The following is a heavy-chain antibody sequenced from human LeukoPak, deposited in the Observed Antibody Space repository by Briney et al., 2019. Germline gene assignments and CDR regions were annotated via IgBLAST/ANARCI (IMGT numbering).Heavy chain of an antibody. Sequence: GGSLRLSCAASGFTFSSYGMHWVRQAPGKGLEWEAVISYDGSNKYYADSVKGRFTISRDNSKNTLYLQMNSLRAEDTAVYYCAKRWDHSAAAGYWGQGTLVTVSS. J-gene: IGHJ4*02. CDR2: ISYDGSNK. D-gene: IGHD6-13*01. CDR3: AKRWDHSAAAGY. CDR1: GFTFSSYG. V-gene: IGHV3-30*18.